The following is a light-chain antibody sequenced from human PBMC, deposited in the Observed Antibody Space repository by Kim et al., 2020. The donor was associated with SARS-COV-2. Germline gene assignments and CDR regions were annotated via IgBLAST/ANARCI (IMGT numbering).Light chain of an antibody. Sequence: DTVMTQSPLSLPVTPGEPASISCRSSQSLLYSNGYNYLDWYLQKPGQSPQLLIYLGSNRASGVPDRFSGSGSGTDFTLKISRVEADDVGVYYCMQTLQTPFTFGPGTKVDIK. CDR2: LGS. CDR3: MQTLQTPFT. J-gene: IGKJ3*01. CDR1: QSLLYSNGYNY. V-gene: IGKV2-28*01.